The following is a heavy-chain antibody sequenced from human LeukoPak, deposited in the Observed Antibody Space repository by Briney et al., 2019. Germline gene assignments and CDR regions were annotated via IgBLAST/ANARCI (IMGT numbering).Heavy chain of an antibody. Sequence: SETLSLTCSVAGGSISSDSHHWGWIRQPPGKGLEWIGYIHYSGKTYENPSLKSRVTISIDTSKNQFSLKLISVTAADTAVYYCARRELLGSFDYWGQGTLVTVSS. J-gene: IGHJ4*02. CDR1: GGSISSDSHH. CDR2: IHYSGKT. D-gene: IGHD1-26*01. CDR3: ARRELLGSFDY. V-gene: IGHV4-39*01.